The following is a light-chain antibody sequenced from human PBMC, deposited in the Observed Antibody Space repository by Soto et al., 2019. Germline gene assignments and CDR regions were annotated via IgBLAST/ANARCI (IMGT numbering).Light chain of an antibody. Sequence: QSALTQPPSVSGSPGQSVAISCTGTSSDVGNSNGVSWYHQPPGTAPKLMIYDVNNRPSGVPDRFSGSKSGNTASLTISGLQAEDEGDYYCSSNTSSSTYVFGTGTKVTVL. CDR2: DVN. J-gene: IGLJ1*01. CDR3: SSNTSSSTYV. CDR1: SSDVGNSNG. V-gene: IGLV2-18*02.